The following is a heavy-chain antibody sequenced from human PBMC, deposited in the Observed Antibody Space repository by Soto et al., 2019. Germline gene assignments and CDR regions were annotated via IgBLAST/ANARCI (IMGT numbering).Heavy chain of an antibody. CDR2: IRVGGGDT. D-gene: IGHD6-19*01. CDR1: GFTFSSSA. Sequence: EVRLLESGGGLAQPGGSRRLSCAASGFTFSSSAMNWVRQAPGKGLEWVSSIRVGGGDTFYADSVRGRFTVSRHISRTTLYLQMNSLRAEDTAIYSWAKCSVGTVRTSGWCNWFDPWGQGTLVTVSS. V-gene: IGHV3-23*01. J-gene: IGHJ5*02. CDR3: AKCSVGTVRTSGWCNWFDP.